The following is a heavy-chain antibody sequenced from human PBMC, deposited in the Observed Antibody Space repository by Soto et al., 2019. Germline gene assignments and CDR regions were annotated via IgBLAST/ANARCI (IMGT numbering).Heavy chain of an antibody. CDR2: ISYDGSNK. V-gene: IGHV3-30*03. CDR1: GFTFSSYG. Sequence: QVQLVESGGGVVQPGRSLRLSCAASGFTFSSYGMHWVRQAPGKGLEWVAVISYDGSNKYYADSVKGRFTISRDNSKNTLYLQMNGLRAEDTAVYYCAAAFGVVIRNWFDPWGQGTLVTVSS. CDR3: AAAFGVVIRNWFDP. J-gene: IGHJ5*02. D-gene: IGHD3-3*01.